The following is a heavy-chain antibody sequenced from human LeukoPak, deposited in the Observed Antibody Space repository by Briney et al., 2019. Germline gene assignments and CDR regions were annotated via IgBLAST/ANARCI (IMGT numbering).Heavy chain of an antibody. CDR3: ARDTRGRVAVAGHFDY. D-gene: IGHD6-19*01. V-gene: IGHV3-30-3*01. Sequence: GGSLRLSCAPSGFPSSSYAMHGVRQAPGKGLEWVEVISYDGSNKYYADSVKGRFTISRDNSKNTLYLQMNSLRAEDTAVYYGARDTRGRVAVAGHFDYRGQGTLVTVS. CDR2: ISYDGSNK. J-gene: IGHJ4*02. CDR1: GFPSSSYA.